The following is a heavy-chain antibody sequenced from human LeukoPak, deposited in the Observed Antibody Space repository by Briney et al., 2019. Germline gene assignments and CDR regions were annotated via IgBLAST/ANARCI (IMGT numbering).Heavy chain of an antibody. V-gene: IGHV4-34*01. D-gene: IGHD2-2*01. CDR1: GGSFSGYY. CDR2: INHSGST. J-gene: IGHJ4*02. Sequence: SETLSLTCAVYGGSFSGYYWSWIRQPPGKGLEWIGEINHSGSTNYNPSLKSRVTISVDTSKSQFSLKLSSVTAADTAVYYCARTRGYCSSTSCRNFDYWGQGTLVTVSS. CDR3: ARTRGYCSSTSCRNFDY.